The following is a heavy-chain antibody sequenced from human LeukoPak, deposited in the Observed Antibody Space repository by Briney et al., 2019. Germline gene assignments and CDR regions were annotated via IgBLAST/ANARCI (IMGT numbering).Heavy chain of an antibody. Sequence: ASVKVSCKASGYTFTSYDINWVRQATGQGLEWMGWMNPNSGNTGYAQKFQGRVTITRNTSISTAYMELSSLRSEDTAVYYCARGGIAVAGIYYYYMDVWGKGTTVTVSS. CDR2: MNPNSGNT. CDR1: GYTFTSYD. J-gene: IGHJ6*03. D-gene: IGHD6-19*01. V-gene: IGHV1-8*03. CDR3: ARGGIAVAGIYYYYMDV.